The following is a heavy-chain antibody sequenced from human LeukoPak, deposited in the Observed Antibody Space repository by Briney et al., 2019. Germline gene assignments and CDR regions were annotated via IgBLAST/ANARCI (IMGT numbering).Heavy chain of an antibody. Sequence: GGSLRLSCAASGFTFSSYWMTWVRQAPGKGLEWVANIKQDGSEKYYVDSVKGRFTISRDNAKNSLHLQINSLRAEDTAVYYCVGAVTAHYYDPYWGQGTLVTVSA. CDR3: VGAVTAHYYDPY. V-gene: IGHV3-7*01. J-gene: IGHJ4*02. CDR2: IKQDGSEK. D-gene: IGHD3-22*01. CDR1: GFTFSSYW.